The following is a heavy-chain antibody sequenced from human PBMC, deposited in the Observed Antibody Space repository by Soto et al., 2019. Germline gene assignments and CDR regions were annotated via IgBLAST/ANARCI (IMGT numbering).Heavy chain of an antibody. CDR3: AHRRDGCLEWSRGNWFDP. D-gene: IGHD3-3*01. Sequence: QLTLKESGPTLVKPTQTLTLTCTFSGFSLSTSGVGVGWIRQPPGKALEWLALIYWDDDKRYSPSLKSRLPITKDTSKNQVVLTMTHMDPVDTATYYCAHRRDGCLEWSRGNWFDPWGQGTLVTVSS. V-gene: IGHV2-5*02. CDR1: GFSLSTSGVG. CDR2: IYWDDDK. J-gene: IGHJ5*02.